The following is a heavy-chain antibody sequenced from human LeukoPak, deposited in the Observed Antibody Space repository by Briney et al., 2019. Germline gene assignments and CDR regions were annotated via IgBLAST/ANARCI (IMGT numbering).Heavy chain of an antibody. CDR1: GFTFSSYT. V-gene: IGHV3-21*01. Sequence: PGGSLRLSCVVSGFTFSSYTMNWVRQAPGKGLEWVSSISSSSSYIYYADSVKGRFTISRDNAKNSLYLQMNSLRAEDTAVYYCARVRYYYDSSGLDYWGQGTLVTVSS. CDR2: ISSSSSYI. D-gene: IGHD3-22*01. CDR3: ARVRYYYDSSGLDY. J-gene: IGHJ4*02.